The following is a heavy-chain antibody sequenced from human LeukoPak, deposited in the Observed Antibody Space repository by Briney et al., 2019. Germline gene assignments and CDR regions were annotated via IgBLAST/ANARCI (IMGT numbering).Heavy chain of an antibody. Sequence: ASLKVSCKASGYSFTSSHMHWVRQAPGQGPEWMGKINPSGATTSYAQKFQGRVTMTRDLSTTTVYMELTSLPSEDTAVYYCARDFGITWYRRWFDPWGQGTLVTVSS. J-gene: IGHJ5*02. V-gene: IGHV1-46*01. CDR2: INPSGATT. D-gene: IGHD1-14*01. CDR1: GYSFTSSH. CDR3: ARDFGITWYRRWFDP.